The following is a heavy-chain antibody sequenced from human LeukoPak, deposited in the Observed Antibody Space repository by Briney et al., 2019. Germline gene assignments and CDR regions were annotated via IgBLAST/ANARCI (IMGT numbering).Heavy chain of an antibody. J-gene: IGHJ5*02. Sequence: ASVKVSCKASGYTFTGYYMHWVRQAPGQGLEWMGRINPNSGGTNYAQKFQGRVTMTRDTSISTAYMELSRLRSDDTAVYYCARGGYYDFWSGSPYNWFDPWGQGTLVTVSS. CDR2: INPNSGGT. V-gene: IGHV1-2*06. CDR3: ARGGYYDFWSGSPYNWFDP. D-gene: IGHD3-3*01. CDR1: GYTFTGYY.